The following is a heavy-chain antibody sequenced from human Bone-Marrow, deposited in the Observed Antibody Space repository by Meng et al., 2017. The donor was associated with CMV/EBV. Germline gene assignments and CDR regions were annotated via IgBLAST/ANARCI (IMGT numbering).Heavy chain of an antibody. V-gene: IGHV4-39*07. CDR3: ARVGLYCSSTSCYRGWFDP. Sequence: GSLRLSCTVSGGSISSSSYYWGWIRQPPGKGLEWIGSIYYSGSTYYNPSLKSRVTISVDTSKNQFSLKLSSVTAADTAVYYCARVGLYCSSTSCYRGWFDPWGQGTLVTVSS. J-gene: IGHJ5*02. CDR1: GGSISSSSYY. D-gene: IGHD2-2*01. CDR2: IYYSGST.